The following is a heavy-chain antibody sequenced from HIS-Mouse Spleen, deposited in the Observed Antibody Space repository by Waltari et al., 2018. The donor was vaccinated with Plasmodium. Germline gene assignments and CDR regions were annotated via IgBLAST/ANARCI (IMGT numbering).Heavy chain of an antibody. CDR2: ISSSSSYI. D-gene: IGHD3-9*01. J-gene: IGHJ2*01. Sequence: EVQLVESGGGLVKPGGSLRLSCAASGFTFSYYRMTWVRQGPGKGLEWVSSISSSSSYIYYADSVKGRFTISRDNAKNSLYLQMNSLRAEDTAVYYCAREDILTGYYNDYWYFDLWGRGSLVTVSS. CDR1: GFTFSYYR. CDR3: AREDILTGYYNDYWYFDL. V-gene: IGHV3-21*01.